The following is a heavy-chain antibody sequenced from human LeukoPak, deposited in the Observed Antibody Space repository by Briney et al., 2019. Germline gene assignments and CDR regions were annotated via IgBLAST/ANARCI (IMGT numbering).Heavy chain of an antibody. CDR2: INHSGST. CDR1: GGSFSGYY. J-gene: IGHJ4*02. CDR3: ARLYGSGSYYNY. D-gene: IGHD3-10*01. Sequence: PSETLSLTCTVYGGSFSGYYWSWIRQPPGKGLGWIGEINHSGSTNYNPSLKSRVTISVDTSKNQFSLKLSSVTAADTAVYYCARLYGSGSYYNYWGQGTLVTVSS. V-gene: IGHV4-34*01.